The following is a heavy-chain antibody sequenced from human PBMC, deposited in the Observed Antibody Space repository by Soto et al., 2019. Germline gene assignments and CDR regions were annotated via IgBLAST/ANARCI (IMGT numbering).Heavy chain of an antibody. V-gene: IGHV1-18*01. CDR1: GYTFTSYG. CDR3: ARVRYGLGMDV. Sequence: QVQLVQSGAEVKKPGASVKVSCKASGYTFTSYGISWVRQAPGQGLEWMGWISAYNGNTNYAKKLQGRVTTATAAPTGTAYMVVRSLRLDVTGVDYCARVRYGLGMDVWGQGTTVTVSS. D-gene: IGHD1-1*01. J-gene: IGHJ6*02. CDR2: ISAYNGNT.